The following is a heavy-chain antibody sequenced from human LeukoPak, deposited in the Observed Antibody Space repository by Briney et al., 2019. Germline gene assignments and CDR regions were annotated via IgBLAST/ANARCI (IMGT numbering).Heavy chain of an antibody. V-gene: IGHV3-30*02. CDR2: IRYDGSNK. CDR3: AKYGGLWFGELLYPYYYYMDV. J-gene: IGHJ6*03. CDR1: GFIFSNYW. D-gene: IGHD3-10*01. Sequence: GGSLRLSCVASGFIFSNYWMSWVRQVPGKGLEWVAFIRYDGSNKYYADSVKGRFTISRDNSKNTLYLQMNSLRAEDTAVYYCAKYGGLWFGELLYPYYYYMDVWGKGTTVTISS.